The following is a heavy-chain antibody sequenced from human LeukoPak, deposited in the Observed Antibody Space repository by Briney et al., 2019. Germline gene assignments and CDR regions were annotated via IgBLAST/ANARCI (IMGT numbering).Heavy chain of an antibody. V-gene: IGHV3-33*01. D-gene: IGHD3-3*01. J-gene: IGHJ6*02. Sequence: PGGSLRLSCAASGFTFSSYGMHWVRQAPGKGLEWVAVIWYDGSNKYYADSVKGRFTISRDSSKNTLYLQMNSLRAEDTAVYYCARGQLRFPNYYYYGMDVWGQGTTVTVSS. CDR1: GFTFSSYG. CDR3: ARGQLRFPNYYYYGMDV. CDR2: IWYDGSNK.